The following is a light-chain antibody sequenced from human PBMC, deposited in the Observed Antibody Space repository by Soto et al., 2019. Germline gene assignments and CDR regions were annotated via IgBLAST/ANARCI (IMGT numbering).Light chain of an antibody. CDR3: QQYGSSRPLT. J-gene: IGKJ4*01. Sequence: EIVLTQSPGTLSLSPGERATLSCRASQSVSSSYLAWYLQKPGQAPRLLIYGASSRATGIPDRFSGSGSGTDFTLTISRLEPADFAVYYCQQYGSSRPLTFGGGTKVEIK. CDR2: GAS. V-gene: IGKV3-20*01. CDR1: QSVSSSY.